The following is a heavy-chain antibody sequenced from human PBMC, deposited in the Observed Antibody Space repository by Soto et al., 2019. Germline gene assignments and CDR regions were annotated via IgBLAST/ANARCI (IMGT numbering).Heavy chain of an antibody. D-gene: IGHD3-10*01. J-gene: IGHJ6*02. CDR3: ARGKSYYGSGRGIYDYYSLDV. CDR2: IIPVFGIA. CDR1: GGTFSSYA. Sequence: QVQLVQSGAEVKKPGSSVRVSCKSSGGTFSSYAVSWVRQAPGQGLEWMGGIIPVFGIATYAQEIQGRVNITADKSTHTAYMELSSLRSDDTAVFYGARGKSYYGSGRGIYDYYSLDVWGQGTTVTVSS. V-gene: IGHV1-69*17.